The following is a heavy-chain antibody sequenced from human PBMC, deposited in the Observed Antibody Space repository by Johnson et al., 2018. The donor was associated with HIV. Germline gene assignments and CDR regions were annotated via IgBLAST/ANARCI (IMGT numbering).Heavy chain of an antibody. CDR1: GFTFSSYA. J-gene: IGHJ3*02. V-gene: IGHV3-30-3*01. D-gene: IGHD3-3*01. CDR3: ARERAPYYDFWSGTRNSDAFDI. Sequence: QVQLVESGGGLVKPGGSLRLSCAASGFTFSSYAMHWVRQAPGKGLEWVAVISYDGSNKYYADSVKGRFTISRDNAKNTPYPQMNSLRGEDTAVYYCARERAPYYDFWSGTRNSDAFDIWGQGTMVTVSS. CDR2: ISYDGSNK.